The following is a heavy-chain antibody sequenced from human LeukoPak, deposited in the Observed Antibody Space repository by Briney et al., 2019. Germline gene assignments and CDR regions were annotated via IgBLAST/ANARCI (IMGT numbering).Heavy chain of an antibody. CDR2: ISSSSSYI. Sequence: PGGSLRLSCAASGFTFSSYSMNWVRQAPGKGLEWVSSISSSSSYIYYADSVKGRFTISRDNAKNSLYLQMNSLRAEDTAVYYCARAPRGRDGYRTHAFDIWGQGTMVTVSS. CDR3: ARAPRGRDGYRTHAFDI. CDR1: GFTFSSYS. V-gene: IGHV3-21*01. D-gene: IGHD5-24*01. J-gene: IGHJ3*02.